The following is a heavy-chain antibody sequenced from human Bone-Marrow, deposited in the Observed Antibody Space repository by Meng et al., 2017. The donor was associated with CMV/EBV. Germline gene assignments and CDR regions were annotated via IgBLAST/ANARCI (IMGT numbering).Heavy chain of an antibody. CDR2: VSGSGRST. CDR1: FRFSNYS. Sequence: FRFSNYSRRWVRQAPGKGLEWVSGVSGSGRSTYYADSVKGRFTISRDNSKNTLFLQLNSLRAEDTAVYFCAKDRLGQSGYSYGYYDSWGQGTLVTVSS. D-gene: IGHD5-18*01. V-gene: IGHV3-23*01. CDR3: AKDRLGQSGYSYGYYDS. J-gene: IGHJ4*02.